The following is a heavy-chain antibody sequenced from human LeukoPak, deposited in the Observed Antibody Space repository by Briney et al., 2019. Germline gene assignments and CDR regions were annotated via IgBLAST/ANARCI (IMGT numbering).Heavy chain of an antibody. D-gene: IGHD6-13*01. CDR1: GFTFSSYA. V-gene: IGHV3-23*01. Sequence: GGSLRLSCAASGFTFSSYAMSWVRQAPGKGLEWVSAISGSGGSTYYADSVKGRFTISRDNSKNTLYLQMNTLKAEDTAVYDCAKDVGAGGTTPLGEYWGQGTLVTVSS. CDR3: AKDVGAGGTTPLGEY. CDR2: ISGSGGST. J-gene: IGHJ4*02.